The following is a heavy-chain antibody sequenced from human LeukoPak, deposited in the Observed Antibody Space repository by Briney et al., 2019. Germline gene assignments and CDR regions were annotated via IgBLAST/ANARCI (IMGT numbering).Heavy chain of an antibody. CDR1: GFTFSRNA. V-gene: IGHV3-21*01. Sequence: PGGSLRLSCAASGFTFSRNAMNWVRQAPGKGLEWVSFISSSSNYMSYADSVKGRFTISRDNAKSSLFLQMISLRAEDTAVYYCARPLDSSNNYFDYWGQGTLVTVSA. CDR3: ARPLDSSNNYFDY. D-gene: IGHD6-13*01. J-gene: IGHJ4*02. CDR2: ISSSSNYM.